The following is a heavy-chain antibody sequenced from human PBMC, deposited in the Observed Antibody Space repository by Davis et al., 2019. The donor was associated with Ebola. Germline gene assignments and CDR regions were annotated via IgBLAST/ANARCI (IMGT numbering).Heavy chain of an antibody. V-gene: IGHV4-59*11. Sequence: PSETLSLTCTVSGASIISHSWSWIRQPPGKGLEWIGYIYYSGSTNYNPSLKSRVTISVDTSKNQFSLKLSSVTAADTSVYYCARGVYESGYDNLYYFDYWGQGTLVTVSS. CDR1: GASIISHS. CDR3: ARGVYESGYDNLYYFDY. J-gene: IGHJ4*02. D-gene: IGHD5-12*01. CDR2: IYYSGST.